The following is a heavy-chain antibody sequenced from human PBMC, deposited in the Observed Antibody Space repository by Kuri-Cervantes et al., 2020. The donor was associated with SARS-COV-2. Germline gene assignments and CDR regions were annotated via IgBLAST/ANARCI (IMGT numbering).Heavy chain of an antibody. CDR3: ARPRGGNAHYFDY. CDR1: GYSISSGYY. D-gene: IGHD2-15*01. CDR2: IYHSGST. V-gene: IGHV4-38-2*01. Sequence: ESLKISCAVSGYSISSGYYWGWIRQPPGKGLEWIGSIYHSGSTYYNPSLKSRVTISVDTSKNQFSLKLSSVTAADTAVYYCARPRGGNAHYFDYWGQGTLVTVSS. J-gene: IGHJ4*02.